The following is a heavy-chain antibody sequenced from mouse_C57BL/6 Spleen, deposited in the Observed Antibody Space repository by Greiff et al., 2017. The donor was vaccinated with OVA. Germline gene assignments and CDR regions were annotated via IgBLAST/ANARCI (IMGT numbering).Heavy chain of an antibody. Sequence: EVQLQESGGGLVKPGGSLKLSCAASGFTFSDYGMHWVRQAPEKGLEWVAYISSGSSTIYYADTVKGRFTISRDNAKNTLFLQMTSLRSEDTAMYYCARSSTTVVATDYAMDYWGKGTSVTVSS. J-gene: IGHJ4*01. CDR2: ISSGSSTI. CDR1: GFTFSDYG. CDR3: ARSSTTVVATDYAMDY. V-gene: IGHV5-17*01. D-gene: IGHD1-1*01.